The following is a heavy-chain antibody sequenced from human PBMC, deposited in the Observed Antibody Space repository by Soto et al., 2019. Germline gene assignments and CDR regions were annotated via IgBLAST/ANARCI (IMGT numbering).Heavy chain of an antibody. CDR3: ARDHVYYYDNSGYYNFDY. V-gene: IGHV3-30-3*01. CDR2: VSYDGSNQ. D-gene: IGHD3-22*01. Sequence: QVQLVESGGGVVQPGRSLRVSCAASGFIFSNYAMHWVRQAPGKGLEWVAVVSYDGSNQFYAESVKGRFTISRDSAKTTLYLQMNNQREEDTAVYYCARDHVYYYDNSGYYNFDYRGQGTLVIVSS. J-gene: IGHJ4*02. CDR1: GFIFSNYA.